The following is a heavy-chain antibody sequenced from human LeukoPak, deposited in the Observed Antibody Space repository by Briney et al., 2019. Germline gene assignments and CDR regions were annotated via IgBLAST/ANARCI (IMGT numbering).Heavy chain of an antibody. CDR3: APTYDY. CDR2: INHSGST. CDR1: GGSFSGYY. Sequence: PSETLSLTCAVYGGSFSGYYWSWIRQPPGKGLEWIGEINHSGSTNYNPSLKSRVTISVDTSKNQFSLKLSSVTAADTAAYYCAPTYDYWGQGTLVTVSS. V-gene: IGHV4-34*01. J-gene: IGHJ4*02.